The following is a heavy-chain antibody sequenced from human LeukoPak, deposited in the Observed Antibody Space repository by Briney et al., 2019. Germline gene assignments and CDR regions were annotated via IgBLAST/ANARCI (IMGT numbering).Heavy chain of an antibody. CDR3: ARDYGDYTGSRLFYYYMDV. V-gene: IGHV1-18*01. CDR2: ISAYNGNT. D-gene: IGHD4-17*01. Sequence: ASVEVSCKASGYTFTSYGISWVRQAPGQGLEWMGWISAYNGNTNYAQKLQGRVTMTTDTSTSTAYMELRSLRSDDTAVYYCARDYGDYTGSRLFYYYMDVWGKGTTVTVSS. J-gene: IGHJ6*03. CDR1: GYTFTSYG.